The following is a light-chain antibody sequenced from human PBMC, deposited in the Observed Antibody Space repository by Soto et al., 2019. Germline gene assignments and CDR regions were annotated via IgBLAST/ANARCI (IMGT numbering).Light chain of an antibody. J-gene: IGKJ5*01. V-gene: IGKV3-11*01. CDR2: DAS. Sequence: IVLTQSPATLSLSPGERATLSCRASQSVSRYLAWYQQKPGQAPRLLIYDASNRATGVPARFSGSGSGADFTLTISSLEPEDFAVYYCQQYGSSPRITFGQGTRLEIK. CDR3: QQYGSSPRIT. CDR1: QSVSRY.